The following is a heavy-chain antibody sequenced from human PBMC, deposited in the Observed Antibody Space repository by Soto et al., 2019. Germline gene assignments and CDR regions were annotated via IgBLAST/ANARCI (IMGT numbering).Heavy chain of an antibody. CDR2: ISSSSSTI. V-gene: IGHV3-48*02. CDR3: ARDDLGSYYDSSVRNDFDY. Sequence: GGSLRLSCAASGFTFSSYSMNWVRQAPGKGLEWVSYISSSSSTIYYADSVKGRFTISRDNAKNSLYLQMNSLRDEDTAVYYCARDDLGSYYDSSVRNDFDYWGQGTLVTVSS. D-gene: IGHD3-22*01. CDR1: GFTFSSYS. J-gene: IGHJ4*02.